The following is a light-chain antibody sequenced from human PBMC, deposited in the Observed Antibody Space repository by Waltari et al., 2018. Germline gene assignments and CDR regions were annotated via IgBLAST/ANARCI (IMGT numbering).Light chain of an antibody. J-gene: IGKJ1*01. CDR2: AAS. CDR1: QSISIY. Sequence: DIQMTQSPSSLSASVGDGVTITCRASQSISIYLNWYQQKPGKAPKLLIYAASTLHSGVPSRFSGSGSGTEFTLTISSLQPDDFATYYCQKSSSTPPWTFGQGTKVEIK. CDR3: QKSSSTPPWT. V-gene: IGKV1-39*01.